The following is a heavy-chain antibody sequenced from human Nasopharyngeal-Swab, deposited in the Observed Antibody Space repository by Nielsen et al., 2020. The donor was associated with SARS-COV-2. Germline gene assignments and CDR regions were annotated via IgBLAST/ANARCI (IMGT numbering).Heavy chain of an antibody. CDR2: SRNKANGYTT. Sequence: GSLKISCAASGFTFSNAWMSWVRQAPGTGLEWVGRSRNKANGYTTEYAASVRGRFTISRDDSKNSLYLQMSSLRTEDTALYYCARDLSSIWTSGLGVWGQGTTVIVSS. CDR3: ARDLSSIWTSGLGV. J-gene: IGHJ6*02. V-gene: IGHV3-72*01. CDR1: GFTFSNAW. D-gene: IGHD6-13*01.